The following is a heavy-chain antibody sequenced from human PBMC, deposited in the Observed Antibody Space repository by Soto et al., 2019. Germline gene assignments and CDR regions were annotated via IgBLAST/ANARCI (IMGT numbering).Heavy chain of an antibody. D-gene: IGHD2-21*02. V-gene: IGHV3-23*01. J-gene: IGHJ2*01. CDR3: ANTHRATTVVTRYWYFDL. Sequence: ESLRPPDAASVFIFCAFAVAWLRKRSGNGLEWVSRFSGGGGSTHYNNSVRVRYTNSRDNSNITLFLRMNDFRAEDTAVYFCANTHRATTVVTRYWYFDLWGRGTLVTVSS. CDR1: VFIFCAFA. CDR2: FSGGGGST.